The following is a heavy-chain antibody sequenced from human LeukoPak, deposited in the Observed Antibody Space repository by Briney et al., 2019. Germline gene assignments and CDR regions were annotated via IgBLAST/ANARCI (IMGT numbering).Heavy chain of an antibody. CDR2: ITTYNDKA. D-gene: IGHD1-1*01. CDR1: GYTFAAYG. CDR3: ARDLRGNVHFDY. J-gene: IGHJ4*02. V-gene: IGHV1-18*01. Sequence: ASVKVSCKTSGYTFAAYGINWVRQAPGQGLEWMRRITTYNDKANYAQKFQGRVTLTTDTSTNTAFMELRSLRSDDTAIYFCARDLRGNVHFDYWGQGTLVTVSS.